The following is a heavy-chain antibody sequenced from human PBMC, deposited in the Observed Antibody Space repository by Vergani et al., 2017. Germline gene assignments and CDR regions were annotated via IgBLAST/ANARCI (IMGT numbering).Heavy chain of an antibody. J-gene: IGHJ4*02. CDR1: GFTFSSYW. V-gene: IGHV3-7*01. D-gene: IGHD6-6*01. CDR2: IKQDGSEK. CDR3: ARDSGYRIAARPFDY. Sequence: EVQLVESGGGLVQPGGSLRLSCAASGFTFSSYWMSWVRQAPGKGLEWVANIKQDGSEKYYVDSVKGRFTISRDNAKNSLYLQMNSLRAEDTAVYYCARDSGYRIAARPFDYWGQGTLVTVSS.